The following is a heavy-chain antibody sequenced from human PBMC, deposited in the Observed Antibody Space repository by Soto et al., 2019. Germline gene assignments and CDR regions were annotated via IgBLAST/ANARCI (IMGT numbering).Heavy chain of an antibody. V-gene: IGHV4-59*01. Sequence: SETLSLTCTVSGGSISSYYWSWIRQPPGKGLEWIGYIYYSGSTNYNPSLKSRVTISVDTSKNQFSLKLSSVTAADTAVYYCARGPTVTTRLIDYWGQGTLVTVSS. CDR2: IYYSGST. CDR3: ARGPTVTTRLIDY. J-gene: IGHJ4*02. D-gene: IGHD4-17*01. CDR1: GGSISSYY.